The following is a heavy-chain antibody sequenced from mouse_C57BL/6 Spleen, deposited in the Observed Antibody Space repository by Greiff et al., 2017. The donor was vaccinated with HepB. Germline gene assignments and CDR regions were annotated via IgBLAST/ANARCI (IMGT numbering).Heavy chain of an antibody. CDR3: TPHYYGFAY. V-gene: IGHV6-3*01. CDR1: GFTFSNYW. D-gene: IGHD1-2*01. J-gene: IGHJ3*01. CDR2: IRLKSDNYAT. Sequence: EVQGVESGGGLVQPGGSMKLSCVASGFTFSNYWMNWVRQSPEKGLEWVAQIRLKSDNYATHYAESVKGRFTISRDDSKSSVYLQMNNLRAEDTGIYYCTPHYYGFAYWGQGTLVTVSA.